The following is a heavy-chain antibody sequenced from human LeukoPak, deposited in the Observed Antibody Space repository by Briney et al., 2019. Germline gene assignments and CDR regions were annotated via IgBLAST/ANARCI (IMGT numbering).Heavy chain of an antibody. Sequence: PSQTLSLTCTVSGGSISSGGYYWSWIRQPPGKGLEWIGYIYYSGSTNYNPSLKSRVTVSVDTSKNQFSLKLSSVTAADTAIYYCARTGTAGHRGQFDYWGQGTLVTVSS. V-gene: IGHV4-61*08. CDR1: GGSISSGGYY. CDR2: IYYSGST. D-gene: IGHD6-13*01. J-gene: IGHJ4*02. CDR3: ARTGTAGHRGQFDY.